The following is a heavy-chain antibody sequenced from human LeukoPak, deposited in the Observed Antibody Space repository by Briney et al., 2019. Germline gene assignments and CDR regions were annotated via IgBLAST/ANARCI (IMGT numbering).Heavy chain of an antibody. Sequence: ASVKVSCKASGGTFSNYAISWVLQPPGQGLEWMGGIIPMFGTANYAQKFQGRLTIIADDSTSTAYMELSSLQSEDTAVYYCARRFGDFWSGFDYWGQGTLVAVSS. V-gene: IGHV1-69*13. CDR2: IIPMFGTA. CDR3: ARRFGDFWSGFDY. CDR1: GGTFSNYA. D-gene: IGHD3-3*01. J-gene: IGHJ4*02.